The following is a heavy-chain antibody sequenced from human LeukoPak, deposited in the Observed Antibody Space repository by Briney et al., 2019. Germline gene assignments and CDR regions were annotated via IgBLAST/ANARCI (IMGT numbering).Heavy chain of an antibody. CDR1: GGSIRSSNW. V-gene: IGHV4-4*02. CDR3: ATETYYDSSGPHFDY. Sequence: SETLSLTCAVSGGSIRSSNWWSWVRPPPGKGLEWIGEIYHTGNTNYNPSLKSRVTISVDKSKNQFSLKLSSVTAADTAVYYCATETYYDSSGPHFDYWGQGTLVTVSS. J-gene: IGHJ4*02. D-gene: IGHD3-22*01. CDR2: IYHTGNT.